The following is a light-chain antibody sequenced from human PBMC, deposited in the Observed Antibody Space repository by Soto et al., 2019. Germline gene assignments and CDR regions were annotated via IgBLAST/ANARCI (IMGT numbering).Light chain of an antibody. CDR1: RSDVGGYNY. CDR3: SSYTSSSSLYV. Sequence: QSALTQPASVSGSPGQSITISCTGPRSDVGGYNYVSWYQQHPGKAPKLMIYDVSNRPSGVSNRFSGSKSGNTASLTISGLQAEDEADYYCSSYTSSSSLYVFGTGTKLTVL. V-gene: IGLV2-14*01. CDR2: DVS. J-gene: IGLJ1*01.